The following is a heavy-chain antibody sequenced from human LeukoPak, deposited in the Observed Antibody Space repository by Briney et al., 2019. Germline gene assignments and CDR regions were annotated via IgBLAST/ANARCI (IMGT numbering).Heavy chain of an antibody. CDR3: ARMYCSRGSCYPLFYYYALDV. CDR2: ISTYNDKA. Sequence: ASVKVSCKASGYTFTMNGITWVRQAPGQGLEWMGWISTYNDKAIYAQSLLDRVTMTTDTSTNTAYMELRSLRSDDTAVYYCARMYCSRGSCYPLFYYYALDVWGQGTTVTVSS. CDR1: GYTFTMNG. V-gene: IGHV1-18*01. J-gene: IGHJ6*02. D-gene: IGHD2-15*01.